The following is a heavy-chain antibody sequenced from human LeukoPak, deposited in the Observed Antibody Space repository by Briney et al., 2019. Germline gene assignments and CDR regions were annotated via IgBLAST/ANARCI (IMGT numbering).Heavy chain of an antibody. J-gene: IGHJ6*03. V-gene: IGHV4-39*01. Sequence: SETLSLTCTVSGGSISSSSYSWGWIRQPPGKGLEWIGSIYYSGSTYYNPSLKSRVTISVDPSKNQFSLKLSSVTAADTAVYYCARRVRVDPYYYYMDVWGKGTTVTVSS. CDR2: IYYSGST. CDR1: GGSISSSSYS. CDR3: ARRVRVDPYYYYMDV. D-gene: IGHD3-10*01.